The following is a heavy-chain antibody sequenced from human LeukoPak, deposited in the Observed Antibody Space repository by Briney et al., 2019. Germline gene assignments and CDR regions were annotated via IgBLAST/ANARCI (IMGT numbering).Heavy chain of an antibody. V-gene: IGHV4-59*01. Sequence: SETLSLTCTVSGDSISSYYWNWIRQPPGKGLEWIGYTSNRGSTNNNPSLKSRLTISIDTSKNQFSLRLNSVTAADTAVYYCARAGSGYSFDYWGQGKLVTVSS. CDR1: GDSISSYY. J-gene: IGHJ4*02. D-gene: IGHD3-22*01. CDR2: TSNRGST. CDR3: ARAGSGYSFDY.